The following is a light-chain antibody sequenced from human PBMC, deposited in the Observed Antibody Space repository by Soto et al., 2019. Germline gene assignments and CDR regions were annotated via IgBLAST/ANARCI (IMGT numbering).Light chain of an antibody. CDR1: QGVNSY. CDR2: AAS. J-gene: IGKJ5*01. V-gene: IGKV1-9*01. CDR3: QQLNNYPIT. Sequence: IQLTQSPSSLSASVGDRVTITCRASQGVNSYLAWYQQKPGQAPKLLIYAASALQSGVPSRFSGTGSGTDFTLTISSLQPEDFATYYCQQLNNYPITFGQGTRLEIK.